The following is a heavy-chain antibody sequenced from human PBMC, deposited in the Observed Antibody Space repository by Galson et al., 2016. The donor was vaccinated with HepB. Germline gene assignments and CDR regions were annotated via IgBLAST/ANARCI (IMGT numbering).Heavy chain of an antibody. CDR2: ISGSGSNT. CDR1: ESTFRLYA. V-gene: IGHV3-23*01. CDR3: AKDQGTYGIFYFDY. D-gene: IGHD3-10*01. J-gene: IGHJ4*01. Sequence: SLRLSCAASESTFRLYAMNWVRQAPGKGLEWVSSISGSGSNTSYADSVKGRFTISRDNSKNTLFLQINSLRAEDTAVYYCAKDQGTYGIFYFDYWGHGAQVTVSS.